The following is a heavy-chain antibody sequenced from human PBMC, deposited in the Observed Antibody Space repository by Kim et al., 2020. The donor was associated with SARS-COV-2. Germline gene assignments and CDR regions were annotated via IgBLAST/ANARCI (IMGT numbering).Heavy chain of an antibody. CDR1: EFTFEDYA. CDR3: AKEGADREWGLYGMDV. V-gene: IGHV3-9*01. CDR2: ISQNSGRK. Sequence: GGSLRLSCAASEFTFEDYAMHWVRQAPGKGLEWVSGISQNSGRKGYAEFVKGRVNTSRDKAKNSMYLQMNSLRAEDKALYYCAKEGADREWGLYGMDVWGQGTTVTVSS. J-gene: IGHJ6*02. D-gene: IGHD2-21*02.